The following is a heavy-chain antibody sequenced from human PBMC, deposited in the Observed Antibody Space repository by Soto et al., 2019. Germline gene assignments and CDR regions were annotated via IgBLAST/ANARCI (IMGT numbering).Heavy chain of an antibody. CDR2: IIPIFSTA. V-gene: IGHV1-69*13. CDR1: GGTFSSYA. J-gene: IGHJ4*02. CDR3: ARVTNRWELPTTCC. Sequence: SVKVSCNASGGTFSSYAISWVRQAPGQGLEWMGGIIPIFSTANYAQKFQGRVTITADESTSTAYMELSSLRSEDTAVYYCARVTNRWELPTTCCWGQGTQVTVSS. D-gene: IGHD1-26*01.